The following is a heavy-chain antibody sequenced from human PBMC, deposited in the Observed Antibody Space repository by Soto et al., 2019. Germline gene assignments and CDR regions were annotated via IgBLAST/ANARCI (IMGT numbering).Heavy chain of an antibody. Sequence: EVRLVETGGDLIQPGGSLRLSCAASGFIVSGNYMSWVRQAPGKGLEWVSVIYSGGSTYYADSVKGRFTISRDNSKNTLSLEMNSLRADDTAVYYCARDGGLAEDGMDVWGQGTTVTVSS. CDR2: IYSGGST. D-gene: IGHD3-10*01. J-gene: IGHJ6*02. CDR1: GFIVSGNY. V-gene: IGHV3-53*02. CDR3: ARDGGLAEDGMDV.